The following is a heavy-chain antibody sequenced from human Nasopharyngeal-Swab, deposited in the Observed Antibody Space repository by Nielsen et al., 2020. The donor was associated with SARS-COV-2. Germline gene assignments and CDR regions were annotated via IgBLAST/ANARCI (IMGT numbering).Heavy chain of an antibody. J-gene: IGHJ5*02. CDR3: ARGGYSGYDSSNWFDP. CDR2: INHSGST. D-gene: IGHD5-12*01. Sequence: SETLSPTCAVYGGSFSGYYWSWIRQPPGKGLEWIGEINHSGSTNYNPSLKSRVTISVDTSKNQFSLKLSSVTAADTAVYYCARGGYSGYDSSNWFDPWGQGTLVTVSS. V-gene: IGHV4-34*01. CDR1: GGSFSGYY.